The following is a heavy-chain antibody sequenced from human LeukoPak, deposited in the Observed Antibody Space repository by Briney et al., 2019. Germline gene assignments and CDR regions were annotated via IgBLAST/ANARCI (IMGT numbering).Heavy chain of an antibody. J-gene: IGHJ4*02. CDR3: ARGYDSSSWSFDY. Sequence: ASVKVSCKASGYTFTGYYMHWVRQAPGQGLEWMGWINPNSGGTNYAQKFQGRVTMTRDTSISTAYMELSRLRSDDTAVYYCARGYDSSSWSFDYWGQGTLVTVSS. D-gene: IGHD6-13*01. CDR2: INPNSGGT. CDR1: GYTFTGYY. V-gene: IGHV1-2*02.